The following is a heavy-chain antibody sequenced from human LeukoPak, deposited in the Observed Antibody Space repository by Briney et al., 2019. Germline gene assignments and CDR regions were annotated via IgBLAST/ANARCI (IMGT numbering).Heavy chain of an antibody. CDR1: GYTFTGYY. J-gene: IGHJ3*01. V-gene: IGHV1-2*02. CDR3: ARDLKARRSYYDSSL. Sequence: ASVTVSCKASGYTFTGYYMHWVRQAPGQGLEWMGWINPNSGGTNYAQKFQGRVTMTRDTSISTAYMELSRLRSDDTAVYYCARDLKARRSYYDSSLWGQGTMVTVSS. CDR2: INPNSGGT. D-gene: IGHD3-22*01.